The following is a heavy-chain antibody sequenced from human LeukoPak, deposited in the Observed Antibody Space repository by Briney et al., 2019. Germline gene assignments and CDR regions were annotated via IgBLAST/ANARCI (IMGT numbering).Heavy chain of an antibody. V-gene: IGHV3-23*01. J-gene: IGHJ6*03. CDR2: ISGSGGST. CDR1: GFTFSSYG. CDR3: ARGSGGDYYYYYMDV. Sequence: GGTLRLSCAASGFTFSSYGMSWVRQAPGKGLEWVSAISGSGGSTYYADSVKGRFTISRDNSKNTLYLQMNSLRAEDTAVYSCARGSGGDYYYYYMDVWGKGTTVTVSS. D-gene: IGHD3-10*01.